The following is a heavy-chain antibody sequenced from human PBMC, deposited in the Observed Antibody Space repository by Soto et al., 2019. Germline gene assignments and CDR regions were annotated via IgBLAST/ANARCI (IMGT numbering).Heavy chain of an antibody. J-gene: IGHJ6*02. CDR2: IWYDGSNK. Sequence: QVQLVESWGGVVQPGGSLRLSCTTSGFTFNTYGMYWVRQAPGKGLEWVAIIWYDGSNKYYGDSVKGRFTISRDNSKNTLYLQMNSLRAEDTALYYCARGDCTGAYCYSWPFNYGVDVWGQGTTVTVSS. V-gene: IGHV3-33*08. CDR3: ARGDCTGAYCYSWPFNYGVDV. CDR1: GFTFNTYG. D-gene: IGHD2-15*01.